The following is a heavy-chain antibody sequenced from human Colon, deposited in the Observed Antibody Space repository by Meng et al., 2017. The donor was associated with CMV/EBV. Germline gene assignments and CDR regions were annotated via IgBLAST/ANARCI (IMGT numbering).Heavy chain of an antibody. V-gene: IGHV3-7*01. CDR2: IKQDGSEK. CDR3: ARGDCSSTSCYTFRYYYYYYGMDV. Sequence: GSLRLSCAAPGFSFSGYWMMWVRQAPGKGLEWVAQIKQDGSEKNYVDSVKGRFTISRDNAKRSLYLQVNSLRADDTAMYYCARGDCSSTSCYTFRYYYYYYGMDVWGQGTTVTVSS. J-gene: IGHJ6*02. D-gene: IGHD2-2*02. CDR1: GFSFSGYW.